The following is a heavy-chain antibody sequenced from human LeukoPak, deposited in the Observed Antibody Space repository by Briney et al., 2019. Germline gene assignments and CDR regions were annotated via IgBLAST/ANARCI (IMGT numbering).Heavy chain of an antibody. Sequence: SETLSLTCAVYGGSFSGYYWSWIRQPPGKGLEWIGEINHSGSTNYNPSLKSRVTISVDTSKNQFSLKLSSVTAADTAVYYCAREWRIAVVGNWFDPWGQGTLVTVSS. CDR2: INHSGST. CDR3: AREWRIAVVGNWFDP. J-gene: IGHJ5*02. V-gene: IGHV4-34*01. CDR1: GGSFSGYY. D-gene: IGHD6-19*01.